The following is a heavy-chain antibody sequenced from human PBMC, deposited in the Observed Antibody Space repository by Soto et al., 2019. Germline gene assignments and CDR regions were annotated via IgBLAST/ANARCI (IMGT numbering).Heavy chain of an antibody. CDR3: AAEQSRGTYDY. V-gene: IGHV1-58*02. CDR1: GFTFTSSA. Sequence: ASVKVSCKASGFTFTSSAIQWVRQARGQRLEWIGWIVVGSGNTYYAQKFQERVTMTRDMSTSTAYVEVSSLRSEDTAVYFCAAEQSRGTYDYWGQGTLVTVSS. CDR2: IVVGSGNT. D-gene: IGHD1-26*01. J-gene: IGHJ4*02.